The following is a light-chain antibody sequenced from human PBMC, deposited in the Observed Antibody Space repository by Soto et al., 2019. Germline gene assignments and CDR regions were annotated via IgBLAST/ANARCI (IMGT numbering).Light chain of an antibody. CDR3: NSYISSTSRPYV. CDR2: EVS. Sequence: QSVLTQPASVSGSPGRSITISCTGTTNDVGGYNYVSWYQQHPGKAPKLLIFEVSSRPSGVSNRFSGSKSGNTASLTISALQAEDEADYFCNSYISSTSRPYVFGTGTKVTVL. J-gene: IGLJ1*01. CDR1: TNDVGGYNY. V-gene: IGLV2-14*01.